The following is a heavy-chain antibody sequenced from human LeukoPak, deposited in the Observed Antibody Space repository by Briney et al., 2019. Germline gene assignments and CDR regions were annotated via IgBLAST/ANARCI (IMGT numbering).Heavy chain of an antibody. CDR3: ARGTGICSSTSCYPNWFDP. V-gene: IGHV3-7*01. CDR1: GFTFSSYW. CDR2: IKQDGSEK. Sequence: PGGSLRLSCAASGFTFSSYWMSWVRQAPGKGLEWVANIKQDGSEKYYVDSVKGRFTISRDNAKNSLYLQMNSLRADDTAVYYCARGTGICSSTSCYPNWFDPWGQGTLVTVSS. D-gene: IGHD2-2*01. J-gene: IGHJ5*02.